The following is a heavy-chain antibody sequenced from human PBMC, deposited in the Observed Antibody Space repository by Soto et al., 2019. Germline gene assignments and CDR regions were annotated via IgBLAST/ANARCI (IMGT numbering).Heavy chain of an antibody. J-gene: IGHJ5*02. CDR3: ARAAIHGSSWYFWFDP. V-gene: IGHV1-69*13. CDR2: IIPVFGTT. D-gene: IGHD6-13*01. Sequence: ASVKVSCKTSGGTFSRHAINWVRQAPGQGLEWMGGIIPVFGTTNYAQKFKGRVTISAGESTSTAYTELSSLRSEDAAVYYCARAAIHGSSWYFWFDPWGQGTLVTVSS. CDR1: GGTFSRHA.